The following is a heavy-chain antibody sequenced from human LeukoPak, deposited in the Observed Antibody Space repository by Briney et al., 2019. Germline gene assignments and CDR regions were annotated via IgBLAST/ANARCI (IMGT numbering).Heavy chain of an antibody. CDR2: IRSKAYGGTT. Sequence: GGSLRLSCTASGFTFGDYAMSWFRQAPGKGLEWVGFIRSKAYGGTTEYAASVKGRFTISRDDSKSIAYLQMNSLKTEDTAVYYCAHDSSGSNDYWGQGTLVTVSS. CDR1: GFTFGDYA. V-gene: IGHV3-49*03. J-gene: IGHJ4*02. CDR3: AHDSSGSNDY. D-gene: IGHD3-22*01.